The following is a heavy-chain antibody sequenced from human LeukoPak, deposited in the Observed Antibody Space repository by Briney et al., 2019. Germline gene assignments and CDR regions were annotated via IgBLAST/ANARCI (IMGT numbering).Heavy chain of an antibody. CDR2: IYHSGST. D-gene: IGHD5-18*01. V-gene: IGHV4-38-2*02. Sequence: PSETLSLTCTVSGYSISSGYYWGWIRQPPGKGLEWIGSIYHSGSTYYNPSLKSRVTISVDTSKNQFSLKLSSVTAADTAVYYCARERDSSLDYWGQGTLVTVSS. J-gene: IGHJ4*02. CDR1: GYSISSGYY. CDR3: ARERDSSLDY.